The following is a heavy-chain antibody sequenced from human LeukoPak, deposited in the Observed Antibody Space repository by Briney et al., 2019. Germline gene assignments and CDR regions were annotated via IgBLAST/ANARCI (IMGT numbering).Heavy chain of an antibody. J-gene: IGHJ1*01. Sequence: GGSLRLSCAASGFTFSSYGMHWVRQAPGKGVEWVAVISYDGSNKYYADSVKGRFTISRDNSKNTLYLQMNSLRAEDTALYYCAKDPGPYYYDSSGYQDWWGQGTLVTVSS. V-gene: IGHV3-30*18. D-gene: IGHD3-22*01. CDR3: AKDPGPYYYDSSGYQDW. CDR1: GFTFSSYG. CDR2: ISYDGSNK.